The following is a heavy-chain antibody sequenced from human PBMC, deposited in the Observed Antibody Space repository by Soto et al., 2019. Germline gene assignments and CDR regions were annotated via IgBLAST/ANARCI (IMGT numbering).Heavy chain of an antibody. Sequence: PSETLSLTCTVSGDSIRSFYWSWIRQPPGKGLEWIGYIHYSGSTNFNPSLETRATISMNTSKNQVSLKLTSMTAADTAVYYCARGGQRVSGSWYVGFDSWGQGTLVTVSS. CDR2: IHYSGST. CDR3: ARGGQRVSGSWYVGFDS. J-gene: IGHJ4*02. V-gene: IGHV4-59*12. D-gene: IGHD6-13*01. CDR1: GDSIRSFY.